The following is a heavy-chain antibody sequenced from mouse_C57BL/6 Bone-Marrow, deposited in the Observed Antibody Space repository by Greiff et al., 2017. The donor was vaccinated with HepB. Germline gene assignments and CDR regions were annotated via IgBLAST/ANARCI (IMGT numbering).Heavy chain of an antibody. CDR2: ISDGGSYT. V-gene: IGHV5-4*01. Sequence: EVQGVESGGGLVKPGGSLKLSCAASGFTFSSYAMSWVRQTPEKRLEWVATISDGGSYTYYPDNVKGRFTISRDNAKNNLYLQMSHLKSEDTAMYYCAREGGIYYDYEGGAMDYWGQGTSVTVSS. D-gene: IGHD2-4*01. J-gene: IGHJ4*01. CDR3: AREGGIYYDYEGGAMDY. CDR1: GFTFSSYA.